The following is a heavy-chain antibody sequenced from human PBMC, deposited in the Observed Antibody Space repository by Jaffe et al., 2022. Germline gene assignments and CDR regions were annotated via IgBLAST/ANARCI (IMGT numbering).Heavy chain of an antibody. CDR1: GYTFTGYY. Sequence: QVQLVQSGAEVKKPGASVKVSCKASGYTFTGYYMHWVRQAPGQGLEWMGRINPNSGGTNYAQKFQGRVTMTRDTSISTAYMELSRLRSDDTAVYYCARVQRRGYSGYDFGNYYYMDVWGKGTTVTVSS. J-gene: IGHJ6*03. CDR2: INPNSGGT. V-gene: IGHV1-2*06. D-gene: IGHD5-12*01. CDR3: ARVQRRGYSGYDFGNYYYMDV.